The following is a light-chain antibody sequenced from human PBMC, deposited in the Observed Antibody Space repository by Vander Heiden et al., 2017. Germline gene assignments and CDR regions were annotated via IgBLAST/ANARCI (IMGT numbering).Light chain of an antibody. CDR3: QQYGSSPLG. J-gene: IGKJ4*01. CDR2: GAS. V-gene: IGKV3-20*01. CDR1: QSVSSSY. Sequence: EIGLTQSPGTLSLSPGERATLSCRASQSVSSSYLAWYQQKPGQAPRLLIYGASSRATGIPDRFSGSGSGTDFTLTISRLEPEDFAVYYCQQYGSSPLGFGGGTKVEIK.